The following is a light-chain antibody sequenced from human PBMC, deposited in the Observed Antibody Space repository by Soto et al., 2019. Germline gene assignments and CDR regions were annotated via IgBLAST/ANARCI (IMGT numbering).Light chain of an antibody. Sequence: DIQMTQSPSSLSASVRDRVTITCRASQSISIYLNWYQQKPGKAPKLLIYTASNLQSGVPSRFSGSGSGTDFTLTISSLQPEDSAIYYCQQNYNTPYSFGQGTKLEIK. CDR3: QQNYNTPYS. J-gene: IGKJ2*03. CDR1: QSISIY. V-gene: IGKV1-39*01. CDR2: TAS.